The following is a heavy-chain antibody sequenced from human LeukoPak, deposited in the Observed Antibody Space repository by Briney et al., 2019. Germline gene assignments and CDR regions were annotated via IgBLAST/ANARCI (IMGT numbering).Heavy chain of an antibody. D-gene: IGHD3-22*01. V-gene: IGHV4-59*01. J-gene: IGHJ4*02. CDR3: ARVTGYMIEDYFDY. CDR1: GGSFSSYY. CDR2: IYYSGST. Sequence: SETLSLTCTVSGGSFSSYYWSWMRQPPGKGLEWIGYIYYSGSTDYNPSLKSRVTISVETSKNQFSLKLSSVTAADTAVYYCARVTGYMIEDYFDYWGQGTLVTVSS.